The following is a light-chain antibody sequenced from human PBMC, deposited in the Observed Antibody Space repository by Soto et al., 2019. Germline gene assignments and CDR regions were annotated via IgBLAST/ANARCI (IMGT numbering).Light chain of an antibody. J-gene: IGLJ2*01. CDR3: CSSAWRSTLV. Sequence: SVLTQPASVSGSLGQSSTISCTGTSSDVGSYNLVSWYQQHPGKTPKLKIYEGNKRPSGVSNRFSGSKSGNTASLTISGLQAEDDADYYCCSSAWRSTLVFGGGTKVTVL. V-gene: IGLV2-23*01. CDR2: EGN. CDR1: SSDVGSYNL.